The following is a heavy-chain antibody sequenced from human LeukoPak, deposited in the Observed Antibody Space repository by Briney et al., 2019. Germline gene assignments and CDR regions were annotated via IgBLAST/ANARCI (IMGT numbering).Heavy chain of an antibody. CDR1: GGSISSGGYY. Sequence: SETLSLTCTVSGGSISSGGYYWSWIRQHPGKGLEWIGYIYYSGSTYYNPSLKSRVTISVDTSKNQFSLKLSSVTAADTAVYYCARDAGGEYSSGWYWFDPWGQGTLVTVSS. CDR2: IYYSGST. D-gene: IGHD6-19*01. CDR3: ARDAGGEYSSGWYWFDP. J-gene: IGHJ5*02. V-gene: IGHV4-31*03.